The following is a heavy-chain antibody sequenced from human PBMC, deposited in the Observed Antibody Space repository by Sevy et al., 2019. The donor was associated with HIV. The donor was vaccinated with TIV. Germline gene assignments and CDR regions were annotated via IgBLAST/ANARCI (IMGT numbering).Heavy chain of an antibody. D-gene: IGHD2-15*01. V-gene: IGHV3-53*01. CDR3: ARDSRYCSGGSCGNAGYFDL. CDR2: IYSGGSI. Sequence: GGSLRLSCAASGFTVSSNYMSWVRQAPGKGLEWVSVIYSGGSIYYADSVKGRFTISRDNSKNTLYLQMNSLRAEDTAVYYCARDSRYCSGGSCGNAGYFDLWGRGTLVTVSS. J-gene: IGHJ2*01. CDR1: GFTVSSNY.